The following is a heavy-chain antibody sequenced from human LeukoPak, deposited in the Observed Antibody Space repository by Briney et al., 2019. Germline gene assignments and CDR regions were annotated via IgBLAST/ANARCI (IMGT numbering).Heavy chain of an antibody. Sequence: PSETLSLTCTVSGGSISSYYWSWIRQPAGKGLEWIGRIYTSGSTNYNPSLKSRVTISVDTSKNQFSLKLSSVTAADTAVYYCARGEGVVINYYYYYMDVWGKGTTVTVSS. D-gene: IGHD3-22*01. CDR2: IYTSGST. CDR1: GGSISSYY. J-gene: IGHJ6*03. V-gene: IGHV4-4*07. CDR3: ARGEGVVINYYYYYMDV.